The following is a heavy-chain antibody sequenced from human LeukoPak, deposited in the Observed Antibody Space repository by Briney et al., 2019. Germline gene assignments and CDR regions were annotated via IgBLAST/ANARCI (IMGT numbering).Heavy chain of an antibody. CDR1: GFTFSNAW. V-gene: IGHV3-15*06. J-gene: IGHJ4*02. CDR2: SKTDGGTT. D-gene: IGHD4-17*01. CDR3: TPHGRGDYAPLGGVDY. Sequence: GGSLRLSCVASGFTFSNAWMKSKTDGGTTNYAAPVKGRFSISRDDSKNTLYLQMNSLKTEDTAVYYCTPHGRGDYAPLGGVDYWGQGTLVTVSS.